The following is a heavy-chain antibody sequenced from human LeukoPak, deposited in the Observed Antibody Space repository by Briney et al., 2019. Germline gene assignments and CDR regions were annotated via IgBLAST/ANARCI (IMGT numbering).Heavy chain of an antibody. J-gene: IGHJ4*02. D-gene: IGHD1-26*01. CDR1: GYTFTSYD. CDR2: MNRNSGNT. V-gene: IGHV1-8*01. CDR3: ARGNSGSYSSCDY. Sequence: GASVKVSCKASGYTFTSYDINWLRQATGQGLEWMGWMNRNSGNTGYAQKFQGRVTMTRNTSISTAYMELSRLRSEDTAVYYCARGNSGSYSSCDYWGQGTLVTVSS.